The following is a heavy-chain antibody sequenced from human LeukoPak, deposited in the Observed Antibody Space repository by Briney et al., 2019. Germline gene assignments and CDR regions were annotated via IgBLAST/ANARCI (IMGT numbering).Heavy chain of an antibody. J-gene: IGHJ4*02. D-gene: IGHD3-22*01. V-gene: IGHV3-49*04. CDR2: IRSKAYGGST. Sequence: GGSLRFSRTTSGCSFGDYAMSWVPQTPGKGLAWVGFIRSKAYGGSTEYAASVKVRFTISRDDSKSIDYLQMNTLKTEDTAVYYCQTYYYDSSGYYYIEQWGQGTLVTVS. CDR3: QTYYYDSSGYYYIEQ. CDR1: GCSFGDYA.